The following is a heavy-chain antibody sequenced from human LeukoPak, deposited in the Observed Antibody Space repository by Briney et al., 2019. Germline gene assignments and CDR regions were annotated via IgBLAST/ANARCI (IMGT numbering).Heavy chain of an antibody. D-gene: IGHD4-17*01. CDR2: INHNSGGT. V-gene: IGHV1-2*02. Sequence: ASVKVSCKASGYTFTTHYLHWVRQAPGQGLEWTASINHNSGGTKYAEKFQGRVTVTRDTSTSTAYMELSRLRSDDTAVYYCARGTDYGDYGGTWFYYYYMDVWGEGTTVTVSS. CDR3: ARGTDYGDYGGTWFYYYYMDV. CDR1: GYTFTTHY. J-gene: IGHJ6*03.